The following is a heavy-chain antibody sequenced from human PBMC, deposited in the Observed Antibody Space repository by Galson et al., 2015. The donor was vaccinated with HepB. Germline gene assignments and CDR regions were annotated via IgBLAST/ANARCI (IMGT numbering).Heavy chain of an antibody. V-gene: IGHV3-23*01. D-gene: IGHD3-3*01. CDR1: GFTFGSYA. CDR3: AKVTISKTARYYYGMDV. CDR2: ISGSGGST. J-gene: IGHJ6*02. Sequence: SLRLSCAASGFTFGSYAMSWVRQAPGKGLEWVSAISGSGGSTYYADSVKGRFTISRDNSKNTLYLQMNSLRAEDTAVYYCAKVTISKTARYYYGMDVWGPGTTVTVSS.